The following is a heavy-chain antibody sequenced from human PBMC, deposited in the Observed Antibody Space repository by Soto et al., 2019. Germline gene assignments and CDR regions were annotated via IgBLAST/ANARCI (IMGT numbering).Heavy chain of an antibody. D-gene: IGHD4-17*01. V-gene: IGHV1-8*01. CDR1: GYTFTSYD. CDR2: MNPNSGNT. J-gene: IGHJ5*02. CDR3: ARARDDYGDNWFDP. Sequence: QVQVVQSGAEVKKPGASVKVSCKASGYTFTSYDINWVRQATGQGLEWMGWMNPNSGNTGYAQKFQGRVTMTRNTSISTAYMELSSLRSEDTAVYYCARARDDYGDNWFDPWGQGTLVTVSS.